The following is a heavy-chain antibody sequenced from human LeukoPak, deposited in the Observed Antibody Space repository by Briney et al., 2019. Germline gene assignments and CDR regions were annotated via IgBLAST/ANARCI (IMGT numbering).Heavy chain of an antibody. CDR2: IIPIFGTA. J-gene: IGHJ4*02. CDR1: GGTFSSYA. CDR3: ARGAYDILTGYLFDY. V-gene: IGHV1-69*13. Sequence: GASVKVSCKASGGTFSSYAIIWVRQAPGQGLEWMGGIIPIFGTANYAQKFQGRVTITADESTSTAYMELSSLRSEDTAVYYCARGAYDILTGYLFDYWGQGTLVTVSS. D-gene: IGHD3-9*01.